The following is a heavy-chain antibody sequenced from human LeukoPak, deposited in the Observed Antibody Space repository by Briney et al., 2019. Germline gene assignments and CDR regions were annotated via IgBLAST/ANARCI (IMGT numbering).Heavy chain of an antibody. J-gene: IGHJ4*02. V-gene: IGHV3-73*01. CDR3: TSNPDYGDYGLFDY. D-gene: IGHD4-17*01. Sequence: GGSLRLSCAASGLTFSGSAMHWVRQASGKGLEWVGRIRSKANSYATAYAASVKGRFTISRDDSKNTAYLQMNSLKTEDTAVYYCTSNPDYGDYGLFDYWGQGTLVTVSS. CDR2: IRSKANSYAT. CDR1: GLTFSGSA.